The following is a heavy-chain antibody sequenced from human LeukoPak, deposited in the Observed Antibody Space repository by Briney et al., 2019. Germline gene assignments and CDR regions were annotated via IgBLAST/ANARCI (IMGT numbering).Heavy chain of an antibody. J-gene: IGHJ5*02. CDR1: GFIFSSFW. V-gene: IGHV3-7*05. Sequence: GGSLRLSCTASGFIFSSFWMSWVRQAPGKGLEWVANINQDGSEKYYVDSVKGRFTISRDNSKNTLYLQMNSLRAEDTAVYYCARDEYGDYGCDRWGQGTLVTVSS. CDR3: ARDEYGDYGCDR. D-gene: IGHD4-17*01. CDR2: INQDGSEK.